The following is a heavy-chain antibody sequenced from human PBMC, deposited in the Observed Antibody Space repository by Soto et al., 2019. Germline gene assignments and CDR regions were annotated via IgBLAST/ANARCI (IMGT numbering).Heavy chain of an antibody. J-gene: IGHJ4*02. D-gene: IGHD1-7*01. V-gene: IGHV3-23*01. Sequence: GGSLRLSCAASGFTFSSYGMTWVRQAPGKGLEWVSFSSATGAGTYYADSVKGRFTISRDNSKNTLYLQMTSPRADDTAVYYCAKDRRAGGNYGFYSDFWGQGALVTVPS. CDR1: GFTFSSYG. CDR2: SSATGAGT. CDR3: AKDRRAGGNYGFYSDF.